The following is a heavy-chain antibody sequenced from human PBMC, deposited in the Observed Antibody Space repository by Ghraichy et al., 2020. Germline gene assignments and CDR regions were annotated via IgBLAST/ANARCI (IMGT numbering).Heavy chain of an antibody. J-gene: IGHJ4*02. CDR2: INHSGST. CDR3: ARKIPHTPSYDSSGYLDY. CDR1: GGSFSGYY. Sequence: SETRSLTCAVYGGSFSGYYWSWIRQPPGKGLEWIGEINHSGSTNYNPSLKSRVTISVDTSKNQFSLKLSSVTAADTAVYYCARKIPHTPSYDSSGYLDYWGQGTLVTVSS. V-gene: IGHV4-34*01. D-gene: IGHD3-22*01.